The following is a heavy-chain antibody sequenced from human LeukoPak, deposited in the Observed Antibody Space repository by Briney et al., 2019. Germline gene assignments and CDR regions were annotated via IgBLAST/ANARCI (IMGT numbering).Heavy chain of an antibody. V-gene: IGHV1-2*02. D-gene: IGHD3-10*01. CDR1: GYTFSSYD. J-gene: IGHJ4*02. CDR3: ARETTPWIWMRITMVRGVIPFDY. Sequence: ASVKVSCKASGYTFSSYDINWVRQAPGQGLEWMGWINPNSGGTNYAQKFQGRVAMTRDTSISTAYMELSRLRSDDTAVYYCARETTPWIWMRITMVRGVIPFDYWGQGTLVTVSS. CDR2: INPNSGGT.